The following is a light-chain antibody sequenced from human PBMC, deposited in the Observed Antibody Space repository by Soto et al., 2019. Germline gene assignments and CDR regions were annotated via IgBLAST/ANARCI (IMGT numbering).Light chain of an antibody. J-gene: IGLJ1*01. Sequence: QSVLTQPPSASWTPGQMVTISCSGSSSNIGSNYVYWYQQLPGTAPKLLIYRNNQRPSGVPDRFSGSKSGTSASLAISGLRSEDEADYYCAAWDDSLSGYYVFGTGTKVT. CDR3: AAWDDSLSGYYV. CDR1: SSNIGSNY. V-gene: IGLV1-47*01. CDR2: RNN.